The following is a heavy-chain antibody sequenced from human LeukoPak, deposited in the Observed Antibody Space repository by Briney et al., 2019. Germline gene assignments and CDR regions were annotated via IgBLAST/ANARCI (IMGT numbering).Heavy chain of an antibody. Sequence: SETLSLTCTVSGGSISSYYWSWIRQPPGKGLEWIGYIYYSGSTNYNPSLKSRVTISVDTSKNQFSLKLSSVTAADTAVYYCARGVRAKEITMVRGVKRWFDPWGQGTLVTVSS. D-gene: IGHD3-10*01. CDR2: IYYSGST. V-gene: IGHV4-59*12. J-gene: IGHJ5*02. CDR1: GGSISSYY. CDR3: ARGVRAKEITMVRGVKRWFDP.